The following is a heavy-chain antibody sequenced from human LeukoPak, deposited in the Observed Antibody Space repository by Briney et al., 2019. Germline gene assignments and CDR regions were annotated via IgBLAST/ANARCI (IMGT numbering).Heavy chain of an antibody. J-gene: IGHJ4*02. CDR1: GGSISSYY. V-gene: IGHV4-59*08. CDR2: ISYSGST. CDR3: ARLGQLQNY. Sequence: SETLSLTCTVSGGSISSYYWSWIRQPPGKGLEWIGYISYSGSTNYNPSLKSRVTISVDTSKTQFSLNLSSVTAADTAVYYCARLGQLQNYWGQGTLDTVSS. D-gene: IGHD2-2*01.